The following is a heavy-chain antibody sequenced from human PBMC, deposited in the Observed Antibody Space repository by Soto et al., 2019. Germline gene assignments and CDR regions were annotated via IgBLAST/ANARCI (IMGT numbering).Heavy chain of an antibody. Sequence: SETLSLTCTVSGGSISSSSYYWGWIRRPPGKGLEWIGSIYYSGSTYYNPSLKSRVTISVDTSKNQFSLKLSSVTAADTAVYYCARQRPTSWFDPWGQGTLVTVSS. J-gene: IGHJ5*02. CDR3: ARQRPTSWFDP. CDR1: GGSISSSSYY. V-gene: IGHV4-39*01. D-gene: IGHD1-1*01. CDR2: IYYSGST.